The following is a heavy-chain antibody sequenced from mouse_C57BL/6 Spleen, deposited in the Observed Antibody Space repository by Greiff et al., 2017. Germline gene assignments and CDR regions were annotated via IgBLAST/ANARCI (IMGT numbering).Heavy chain of an antibody. CDR3: ARDRADYHWYFDV. D-gene: IGHD2-4*01. Sequence: EVKVVESGGGLVKPGGSLKLSCAASGFTFSSYAMSWVRQTPEKRLEWVATISDGGSYTNYPDNLKGRFTITIDNSKNNLYLQMSHLTSEDTAVYYCARDRADYHWYFDVWGTGTTVTVSS. V-gene: IGHV5-4*01. CDR1: GFTFSSYA. CDR2: ISDGGSYT. J-gene: IGHJ1*03.